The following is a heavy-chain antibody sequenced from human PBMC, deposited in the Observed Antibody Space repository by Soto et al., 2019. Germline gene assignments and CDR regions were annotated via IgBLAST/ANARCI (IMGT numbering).Heavy chain of an antibody. V-gene: IGHV1-69*08. CDR3: TRDLGDGYNYVGFGH. CDR2: IIFVLGIA. CDR1: GGTFSSYT. J-gene: IGHJ4*02. Sequence: QVQLVQSGAEVKKPGSSVKVSCKASGGTFSSYTINWVRQAPGQGLEWMGRIIFVLGIANYAQKFQGRVTITADKSTSTAYMELSSLRSEDTAVYYCTRDLGDGYNYVGFGHWGQGTLVTVSS. D-gene: IGHD5-12*01.